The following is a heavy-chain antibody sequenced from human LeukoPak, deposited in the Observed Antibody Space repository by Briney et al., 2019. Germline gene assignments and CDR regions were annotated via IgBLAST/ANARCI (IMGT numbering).Heavy chain of an antibody. Sequence: PSETLSLTCTVSGGSIRSSSYYWGWIRQPPGKGLEWIGSIYYSGSTYYNPSLKSRVTISVDTSKNQFSLKLSSVTAADTAVYYCARRVGYKSGFDYWGQGTLVTVSS. CDR1: GGSIRSSSYY. J-gene: IGHJ4*02. CDR2: IYYSGST. V-gene: IGHV4-39*01. D-gene: IGHD5-24*01. CDR3: ARRVGYKSGFDY.